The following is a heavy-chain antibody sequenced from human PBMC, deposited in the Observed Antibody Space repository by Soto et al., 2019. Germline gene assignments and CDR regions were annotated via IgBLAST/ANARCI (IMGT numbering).Heavy chain of an antibody. V-gene: IGHV4-31*03. Sequence: PSETLSLTCTVSGFSISSGGYYWSWIRQHPGKGLEWIGYNYYSGSTYYNPSLKSRVTISVDTSKNQFSLKLSSVTAADTAVYYCARGENYYYYGMDVWGQGTTVTVSS. J-gene: IGHJ6*02. CDR1: GFSISSGGYY. CDR2: NYYSGST. CDR3: ARGENYYYYGMDV.